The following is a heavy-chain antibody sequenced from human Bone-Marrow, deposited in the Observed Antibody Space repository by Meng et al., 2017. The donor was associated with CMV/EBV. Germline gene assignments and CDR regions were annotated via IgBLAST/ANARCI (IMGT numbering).Heavy chain of an antibody. CDR3: ARDRNILTGYYYWYYYYGMDV. CDR1: GYTFTSYY. J-gene: IGHJ6*02. D-gene: IGHD3-9*01. CDR2: INPSGGST. Sequence: ASVKVSCKASGYTFTSYYMHWVRQAPGQGLEWMGIINPSGGSTSYAQKFQGRVTMTRDTSTSTVYMELSSLRSGDTAVYYCARDRNILTGYYYWYYYYGMDVWGQGTTVTVSS. V-gene: IGHV1-46*01.